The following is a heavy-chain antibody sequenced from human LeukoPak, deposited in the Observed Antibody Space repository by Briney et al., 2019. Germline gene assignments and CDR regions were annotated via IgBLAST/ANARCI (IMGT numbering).Heavy chain of an antibody. J-gene: IGHJ3*02. CDR3: AKDMLKWLLWGAFDI. CDR1: GFTFSSYA. CDR2: ISGGSGST. V-gene: IGHV3-23*01. Sequence: PGGSLRLSCAASGFTFSSYAMSWVRQAPGKGLEWVSAISGGSGSTYYADSVKGRFTISRDNSKNTLYLQMNSLRAEDTAVYYCAKDMLKWLLWGAFDIWGQGTMVTVSS. D-gene: IGHD3-3*01.